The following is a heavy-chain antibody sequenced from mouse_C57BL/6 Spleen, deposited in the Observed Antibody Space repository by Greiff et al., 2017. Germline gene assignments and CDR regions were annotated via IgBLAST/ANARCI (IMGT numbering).Heavy chain of an antibody. V-gene: IGHV5-17*01. CDR3: ARHPYFDY. J-gene: IGHJ2*01. CDR2: ISSGSSTI. Sequence: VQLKESGGGLVKPGGSLKLSCAASGFTFSDYGMHWVRQAPEKGLEWVAYISSGSSTIYYADTVKGRFTISRDNAKNTLFLQMTSLGSEDTAMYYCARHPYFDYWGQGTTLTVSS. CDR1: GFTFSDYG.